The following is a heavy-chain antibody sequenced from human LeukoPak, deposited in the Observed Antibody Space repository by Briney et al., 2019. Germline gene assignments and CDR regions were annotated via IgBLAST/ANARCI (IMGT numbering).Heavy chain of an antibody. V-gene: IGHV4-30-4*08. D-gene: IGHD2-2*01. J-gene: IGHJ4*02. Sequence: PSQTLSLTCTVSGGSISSGDYYWSWIRQPPGTGLEWIGYIYYSGSTYYNPSLKSRVTISVDTSKNQFSLKLSSVTAADTAVYYCARDSYEDIVVVPAANWGQGTLVTVSS. CDR2: IYYSGST. CDR3: ARDSYEDIVVVPAAN. CDR1: GGSISSGDYY.